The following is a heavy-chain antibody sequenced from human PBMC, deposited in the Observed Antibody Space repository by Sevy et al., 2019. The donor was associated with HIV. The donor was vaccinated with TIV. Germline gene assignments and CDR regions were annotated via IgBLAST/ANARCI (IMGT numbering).Heavy chain of an antibody. CDR1: GYSISSGYY. D-gene: IGHD1-7*01. CDR3: ASSLCKYNWNFFAY. V-gene: IGHV4-38-2*01. CDR2: IYETGST. J-gene: IGHJ4*02. Sequence: SETLSLTCGVSGYSISSGYYWGWIRQPPGKGLEWIAKIYETGSTFYNPSLKGRATISMDTSKNQFSLNLTSVTAADTALYYCASSLCKYNWNFFAYWGQGTLVTVSS.